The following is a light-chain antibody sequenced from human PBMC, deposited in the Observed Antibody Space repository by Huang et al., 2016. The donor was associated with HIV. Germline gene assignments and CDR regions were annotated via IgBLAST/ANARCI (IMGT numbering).Light chain of an antibody. Sequence: DIQTTQSPSSLSASVGDRVTIRCQASQDINKYLNWYKQKPGKAHKLLIFDASNLERGVPTRFSGSGSGTDFTFTISSLQPEDFATYYCQQSRSFGGGTKVEIK. CDR3: QQSRS. V-gene: IGKV1-33*01. J-gene: IGKJ4*01. CDR1: QDINKY. CDR2: DAS.